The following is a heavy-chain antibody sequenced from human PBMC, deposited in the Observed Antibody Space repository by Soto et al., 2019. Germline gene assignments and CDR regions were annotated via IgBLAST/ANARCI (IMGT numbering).Heavy chain of an antibody. CDR2: ISSNGGST. J-gene: IGHJ4*02. CDR3: VKEKYSSSSETDY. V-gene: IGHV3-64D*08. CDR1: GFTFSSYA. D-gene: IGHD6-6*01. Sequence: GGSLRLSCSASGFTFSSYAMHWVRQAPGKGLEYVSAISSNGGSTYYADSVKGRFTISRDNSKNTLYLQMSSLRAEDTAVYYCVKEKYSSSSETDYWGQGTLVTVSS.